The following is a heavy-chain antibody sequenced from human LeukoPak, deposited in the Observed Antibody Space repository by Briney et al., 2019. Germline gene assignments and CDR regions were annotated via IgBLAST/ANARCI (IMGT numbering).Heavy chain of an antibody. Sequence: SETLSLTCAVYGGSFSGYYWSWIRQPPGKGLEWIGEINHSGSTNYNPSLKSRVTISVEASQNQFSLKLGSVTAAETAVYYCARTDTLSFDYWGQGTLVTVSS. V-gene: IGHV4-34*01. J-gene: IGHJ4*02. CDR2: INHSGST. CDR1: GGSFSGYY. CDR3: ARTDTLSFDY.